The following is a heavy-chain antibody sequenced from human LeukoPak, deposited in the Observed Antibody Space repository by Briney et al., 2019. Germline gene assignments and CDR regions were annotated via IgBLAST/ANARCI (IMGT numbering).Heavy chain of an antibody. CDR1: GFTFSSYG. Sequence: GGSLRLSCAASGFTFSSYGMSWVRQAPGKGLEWVSAISGSGGSTYYADSVKGRFTISRDNSKNTLYLQMNSLRAEDTAVYYCARRAGGYSHPYDYWGQGILITVSS. D-gene: IGHD4-23*01. V-gene: IGHV3-23*01. J-gene: IGHJ4*02. CDR2: ISGSGGST. CDR3: ARRAGGYSHPYDY.